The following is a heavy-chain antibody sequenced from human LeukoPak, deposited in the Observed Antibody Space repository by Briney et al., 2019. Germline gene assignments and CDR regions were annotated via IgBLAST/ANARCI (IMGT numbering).Heavy chain of an antibody. D-gene: IGHD2-15*01. CDR3: ARVPYCSGGSCYTYYYYGMDV. V-gene: IGHV4-30-4*01. CDR2: IYYSGST. CDR1: GGSISSGDYY. Sequence: SETLSLTCTVSGGSISSGDYYWSWIRQPPGKGLEWIGYIYYSGSTYYNPSLKSRVTISVDMSKNQFSLKLSSVTAADTAVYYCARVPYCSGGSCYTYYYYGMDVWGQGTTVTVSS. J-gene: IGHJ6*02.